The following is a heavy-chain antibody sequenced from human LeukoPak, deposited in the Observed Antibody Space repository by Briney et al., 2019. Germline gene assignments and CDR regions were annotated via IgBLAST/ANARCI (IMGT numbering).Heavy chain of an antibody. D-gene: IGHD6-13*01. CDR2: IYYSGST. CDR1: GGFISSSSYY. Sequence: SETLSLTCTVSGGFISSSSYYSGWIRQPPGKGLEWIGSIYYSGSTWSSLKSRVTISIDTSKNKFSLKLSSVTAADTAVYYCAQRSGSWTGRGYMDVWGKGTTVTVSS. J-gene: IGHJ6*03. V-gene: IGHV4-39*07. CDR3: AQRSGSWTGRGYMDV.